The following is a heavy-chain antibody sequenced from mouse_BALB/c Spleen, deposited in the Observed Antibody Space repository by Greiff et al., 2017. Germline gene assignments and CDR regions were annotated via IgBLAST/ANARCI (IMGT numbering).Heavy chain of an antibody. V-gene: IGHV6-3*01. Sequence: DVKLVESGGGLVQPGGSMKLSCVASGFTFSSYWMSWVRQSPEKGLEWVAEIRLKSDNYATHYAESVKGKFTISRDDSKSRLYLQMNSLRAEDTGIYYCTAGTFDYWGQGTTLTVSS. D-gene: IGHD3-3*01. J-gene: IGHJ2*01. CDR3: TAGTFDY. CDR2: IRLKSDNYAT. CDR1: GFTFSSYW.